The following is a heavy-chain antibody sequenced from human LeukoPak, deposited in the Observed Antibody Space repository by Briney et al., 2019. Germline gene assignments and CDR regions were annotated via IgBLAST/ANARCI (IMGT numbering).Heavy chain of an antibody. V-gene: IGHV4-39*01. CDR1: GGSISSNNYY. D-gene: IGHD2-15*01. CDR3: ARGGTFDTFAI. Sequence: SETLSLTCTVSGGSISSNNYYWGWVRQPPGKGLEWIQTFYYSGSTYYDPSLKSRDTISVDMSKNQFSLKLSSATAADTAVYYCARGGTFDTFAIWGQGTMVTVSS. J-gene: IGHJ3*02. CDR2: FYYSGST.